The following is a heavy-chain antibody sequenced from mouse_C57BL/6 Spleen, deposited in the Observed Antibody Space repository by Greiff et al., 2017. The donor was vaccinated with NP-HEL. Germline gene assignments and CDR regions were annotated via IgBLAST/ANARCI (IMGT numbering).Heavy chain of an antibody. J-gene: IGHJ1*03. CDR1: GYTFTSYD. V-gene: IGHV1-85*01. CDR3: AYYYGSSYWYFDV. Sequence: LVESGPELVKPGASVKLSCKASGYTFTSYDINWVKQRPGQGLEWIGWIYPRDGSTKYNEKFKAKATLTVDTSSSTAYMELHSLTSEDSAVYFCAYYYGSSYWYFDVWGTGTTVTVSS. CDR2: IYPRDGST. D-gene: IGHD1-1*01.